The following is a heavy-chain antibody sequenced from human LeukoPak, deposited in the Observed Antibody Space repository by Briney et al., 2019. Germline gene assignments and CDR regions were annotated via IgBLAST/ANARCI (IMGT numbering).Heavy chain of an antibody. CDR1: GYTFTSYD. D-gene: IGHD3-22*01. CDR3: ARDSSGSEVDY. J-gene: IGHJ4*02. Sequence: ASVKVSCKASGYTFTSYDVNWVRQATGQGLEWMGWMNPNSGNTGLAQKFQGRVTLTRDTSLSTAYMELSNLRSEDTAVYYCARDSSGSEVDYWGQGPLVTVSS. CDR2: MNPNSGNT. V-gene: IGHV1-8*01.